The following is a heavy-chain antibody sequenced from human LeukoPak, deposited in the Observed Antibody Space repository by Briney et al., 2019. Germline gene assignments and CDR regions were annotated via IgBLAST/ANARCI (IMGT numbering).Heavy chain of an antibody. CDR3: ARDRAFIGMDV. D-gene: IGHD3-10*01. J-gene: IGHJ6*02. CDR1: GDSISGYC. V-gene: IGHV4-31*03. Sequence: SETLSLTCTVSGDSISGYCWSWIRQHPGKGLEWIGYIYYSGSTYYNPSLKSRVTISVDTSKNQFSLKLSSVTAADTAVYYCARDRAFIGMDVWGQGTTVTVSS. CDR2: IYYSGST.